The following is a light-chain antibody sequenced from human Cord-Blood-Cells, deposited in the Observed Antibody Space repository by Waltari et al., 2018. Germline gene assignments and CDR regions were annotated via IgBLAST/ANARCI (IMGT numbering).Light chain of an antibody. V-gene: IGLV2-23*01. Sequence: QPALTPPAPVSGSPGQSITISCAGTSSDVGRYNLVTWYQQHPGKAPKLMIYEGSKRPSGVSNRFSGSKSGNTASLTISGLQAEDEADYYCCSYAGSSTWVFGGGTKLTVL. CDR1: SSDVGRYNL. CDR3: CSYAGSSTWV. J-gene: IGLJ3*02. CDR2: EGS.